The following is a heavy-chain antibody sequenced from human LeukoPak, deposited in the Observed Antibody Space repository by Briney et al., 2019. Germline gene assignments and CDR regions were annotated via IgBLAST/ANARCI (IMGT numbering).Heavy chain of an antibody. D-gene: IGHD3/OR15-3a*01. CDR3: TNYDF. Sequence: PSETLSLTCAVYGGSFSGNYWTWIRQPPGKGLEWIGEINYSGTTNYNPSLESRVTISIDTSKNHFSLKLRSVTAADTAVYYCTNYDFWGQGTLVSVSS. CDR2: INYSGTT. V-gene: IGHV4-34*01. CDR1: GGSFSGNY. J-gene: IGHJ4*02.